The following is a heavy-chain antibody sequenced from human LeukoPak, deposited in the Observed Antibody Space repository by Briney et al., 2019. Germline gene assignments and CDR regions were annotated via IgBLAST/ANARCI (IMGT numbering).Heavy chain of an antibody. J-gene: IGHJ4*02. D-gene: IGHD3-10*01. Sequence: SETLSLTCTVSGGSISSSSYYWGWIRQPPGKGLEWIGYIYYSGSTNNNPSLKSRVTISVDTSKNQFSLKLRSVTATDTAVYFCVSHYGSGFDYWGQGTLVTVSS. V-gene: IGHV4-61*05. CDR1: GGSISSSSYY. CDR3: VSHYGSGFDY. CDR2: IYYSGST.